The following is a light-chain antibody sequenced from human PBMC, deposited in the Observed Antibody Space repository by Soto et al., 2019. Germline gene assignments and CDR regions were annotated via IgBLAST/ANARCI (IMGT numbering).Light chain of an antibody. J-gene: IGLJ1*01. CDR3: AAWDDSLNAYV. CDR2: YDD. CDR1: SSNIGNNA. V-gene: IGLV1-36*01. Sequence: QSVLTQPPSVSEAPRQRVTISCSGSSSNIGNNAVNWYQQLPGKAPKLLIYYDDLLPSGVSDRFSGSKSGTSASLAISGLQSEDEADYYCAAWDDSLNAYVFGTGPKVTVL.